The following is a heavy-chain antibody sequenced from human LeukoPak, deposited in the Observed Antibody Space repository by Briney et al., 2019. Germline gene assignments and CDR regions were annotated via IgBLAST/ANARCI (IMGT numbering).Heavy chain of an antibody. D-gene: IGHD6-13*01. Sequence: PGGSLRLSCAASGFTVSINYMSWVRQAPGKGLEWVSVIYSGGSTYYADSVKGRFTISRDNSKITLYLQMNSLRAEDTAVYYCAIERGQQSHYYYYYGMDVWGQGTTVTVS. CDR3: AIERGQQSHYYYYYGMDV. J-gene: IGHJ6*02. V-gene: IGHV3-66*01. CDR1: GFTVSINY. CDR2: IYSGGST.